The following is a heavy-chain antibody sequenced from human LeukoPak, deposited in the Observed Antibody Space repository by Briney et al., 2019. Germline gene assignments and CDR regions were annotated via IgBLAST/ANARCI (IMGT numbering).Heavy chain of an antibody. D-gene: IGHD5-12*01. CDR3: SGRAFYYYYMDV. V-gene: IGHV4-38-2*01. CDR2: IYHSGST. J-gene: IGHJ6*03. Sequence: PSETLSLTCAVSGYSISSGYYWGWIRRPPGKGLEWIGSIYHSGSTYYNPSLKSRVTIPVDTSKNQFSLKLSSVTAADTAVYYCSGRAFYYYYMDVWGKGTTVTVSS. CDR1: GYSISSGYY.